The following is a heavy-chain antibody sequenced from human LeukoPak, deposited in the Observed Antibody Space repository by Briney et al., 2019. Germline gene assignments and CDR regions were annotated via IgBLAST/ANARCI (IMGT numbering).Heavy chain of an antibody. J-gene: IGHJ4*02. CDR1: GYTFNNFV. V-gene: IGHV1-18*01. D-gene: IGHD3-16*01. Sequence: ASVTVSCKASGYTFNNFVISWVRQAPGQGLEWVGWISPHTYTTRYATRVQGRVTMTTDTSTTTVYMELRSLRSDDTAVYFCATGQSLYYWGQGTPVTVSS. CDR3: ATGQSLYY. CDR2: ISPHTYTT.